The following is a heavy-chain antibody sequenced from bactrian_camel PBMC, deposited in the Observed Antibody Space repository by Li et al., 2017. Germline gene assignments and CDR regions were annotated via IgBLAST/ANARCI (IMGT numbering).Heavy chain of an antibody. CDR3: AALGDFWEWDY. D-gene: IGHD3*01. CDR1: GFTFSSNA. V-gene: IGHV3S31*01. CDR2: INSGGGST. J-gene: IGHJ4*01. Sequence: VQLVESGGGLVQPGGSLRLSCGASGFTFSSNAMNWVRQAPGKGLEWVAHINSGGGSTYYADSVKGRFTVSRDNAKNTLYQQLDSLKTEDTAMYYCAALGDFWEWDYWGQGTQVTVS.